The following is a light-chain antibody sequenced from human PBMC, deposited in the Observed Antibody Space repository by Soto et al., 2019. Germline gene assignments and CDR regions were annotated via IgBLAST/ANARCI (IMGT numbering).Light chain of an antibody. J-gene: IGLJ2*01. CDR3: NSYTSSSTLV. V-gene: IGLV2-14*01. CDR2: HVR. CDR1: SLDIGGYNY. Sequence: QSALNQPATVSGSPGQAITIFCTGTSLDIGGYNYVSWYQQHPGKAPKLMIYHVRNRPSGVSNRFSGSKSGNTASLTISGLQAEDEANYYCNSYTSSSTLVFGGGTKLTVL.